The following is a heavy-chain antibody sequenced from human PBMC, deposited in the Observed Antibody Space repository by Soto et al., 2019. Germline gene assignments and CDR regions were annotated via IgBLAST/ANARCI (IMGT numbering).Heavy chain of an antibody. D-gene: IGHD5-12*01. Sequence: QVQLVQSGAEVKRSGASVKVSCKPSGYTFTGYYIHWVRQAPGQGLEWMGWINPNSGSTNYAQKFQSRFTMTSDPSMSTAYVELARLRSDDTAVYYCVSDLVTTIGDFDYWGQGTLVTVSS. J-gene: IGHJ4*02. CDR2: INPNSGST. V-gene: IGHV1-2*02. CDR1: GYTFTGYY. CDR3: VSDLVTTIGDFDY.